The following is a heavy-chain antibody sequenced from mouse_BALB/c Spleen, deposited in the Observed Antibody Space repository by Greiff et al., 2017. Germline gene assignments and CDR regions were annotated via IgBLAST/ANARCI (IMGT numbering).Heavy chain of an antibody. CDR2: IYPGNSDT. V-gene: IGHV1-5*01. CDR1: GYTFTSYW. Sequence: EVKLQESGTVLARPGASVKMSCKASGYTFTSYWMHWVKQRPGQGLEWIGAIYPGNSDTSYNQKFKGKAKLTAVTSTSTAYMELSSLTNEDSAVYYCTREGYGSSYGWYFDVWGAGTTVTVSS. J-gene: IGHJ1*01. CDR3: TREGYGSSYGWYFDV. D-gene: IGHD1-1*01.